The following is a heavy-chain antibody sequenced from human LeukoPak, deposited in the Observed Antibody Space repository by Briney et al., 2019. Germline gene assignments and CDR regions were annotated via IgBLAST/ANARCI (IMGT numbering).Heavy chain of an antibody. CDR3: ARAIREGYHEYFQH. V-gene: IGHV1-8*03. J-gene: IGHJ1*01. Sequence: ASVKVSCKASGYTFTSYDINWVRQATGQGLEWMGWMNPNSGNTGYAQKFQGRVTITRNTSISTAYMELSSLRSEDTAVYYCARAIREGYHEYFQHWGQGTLVTVSS. CDR1: GYTFTSYD. D-gene: IGHD5-18*01. CDR2: MNPNSGNT.